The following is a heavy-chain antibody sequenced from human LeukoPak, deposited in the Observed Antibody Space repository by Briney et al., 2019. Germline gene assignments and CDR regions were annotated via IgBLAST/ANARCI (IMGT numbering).Heavy chain of an antibody. V-gene: IGHV3-30*04. CDR2: ISYDGSNK. CDR3: APSIAARYYFDY. J-gene: IGHJ4*02. D-gene: IGHD6-6*01. CDR1: GFTFNNYA. Sequence: GGSLRLSCATSGFTFNNYAMHWVRQAPGKGLEWVAVISYDGSNKYYADSVRGRFTISRDNSKNTLYLQMNSLRAEDTAVYYCAPSIAARYYFDYWGQGTLVTVSS.